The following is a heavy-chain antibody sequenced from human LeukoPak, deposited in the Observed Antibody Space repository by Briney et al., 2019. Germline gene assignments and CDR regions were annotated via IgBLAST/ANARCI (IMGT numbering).Heavy chain of an antibody. Sequence: GGSLRLSCAASGFTFSDYYMSWIRQAPGKGLEWVSYISSSSSTIYYADSVKGRFTISRDNAKNSLYLQMNSLRAEDTAVYYCARDYSTDYYYYYMDVWGKGTTVTVSS. J-gene: IGHJ6*03. CDR2: ISSSSSTI. V-gene: IGHV3-11*04. CDR1: GFTFSDYY. CDR3: ARDYSTDYYYYYMDV. D-gene: IGHD4-11*01.